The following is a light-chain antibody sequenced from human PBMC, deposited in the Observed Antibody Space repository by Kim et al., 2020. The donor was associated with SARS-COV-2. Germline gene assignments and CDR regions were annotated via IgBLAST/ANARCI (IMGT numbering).Light chain of an antibody. J-gene: IGLJ2*01. CDR3: QVWDSSGDHRV. Sequence: PGKTARITCGGNNIGRKGVHWYQQKPGQAPVLVIYYDSDRPSGIPERFSGSNSGNTATLTISRVEAGDEADYYCQVWDSSGDHRVFGGGTQLTVL. CDR1: NIGRKG. V-gene: IGLV3-21*04. CDR2: YDS.